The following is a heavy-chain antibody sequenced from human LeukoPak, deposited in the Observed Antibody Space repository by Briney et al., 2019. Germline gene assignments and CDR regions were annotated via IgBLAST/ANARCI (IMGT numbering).Heavy chain of an antibody. CDR2: MNPNIGKT. CDR1: GYSFTSYD. Sequence: GASVKVSCKASGYSFTSYDIAWVRQAPGQGLEWMGWMNPNIGKTGYAQKFQGRVTMTRYTSITTAYMDLSSLRSEDTAVYYCARSSRARYDAFDIWGQGTMVTVSS. D-gene: IGHD2-2*01. J-gene: IGHJ3*02. V-gene: IGHV1-8*01. CDR3: ARSSRARYDAFDI.